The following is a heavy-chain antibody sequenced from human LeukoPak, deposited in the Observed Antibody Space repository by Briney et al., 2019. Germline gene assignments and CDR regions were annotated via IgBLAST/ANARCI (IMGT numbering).Heavy chain of an antibody. CDR3: AKSELLWFGEFNYGY. D-gene: IGHD3-10*01. Sequence: GGSLRLSCAASGFTFSSYGMHWVRQAPGKGLEWVAFIRYDGSNKYYADSVKGRFTISRDNSKNTLYLQMNSLRAEDTAVYYCAKSELLWFGEFNYGYWGQGTLVTVSS. CDR1: GFTFSSYG. V-gene: IGHV3-30*02. J-gene: IGHJ4*02. CDR2: IRYDGSNK.